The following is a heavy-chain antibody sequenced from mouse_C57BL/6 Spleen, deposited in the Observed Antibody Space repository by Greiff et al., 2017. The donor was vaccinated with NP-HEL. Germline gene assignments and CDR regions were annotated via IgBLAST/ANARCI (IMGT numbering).Heavy chain of an antibody. D-gene: IGHD2-1*01. CDR1: GYTFTNYW. CDR3: ERGYGNYFDY. CDR2: IYPGGGYT. Sequence: QVQLQQSGAELVRPGTSVKMSCKASGYTFTNYWIGWAKQRPGHGLEWIGDIYPGGGYTNYNEKFKGKATLTADKSSSTAYMQFSSLTSEDSAIYYCERGYGNYFDYWGQGTTLTVSS. V-gene: IGHV1-63*01. J-gene: IGHJ2*01.